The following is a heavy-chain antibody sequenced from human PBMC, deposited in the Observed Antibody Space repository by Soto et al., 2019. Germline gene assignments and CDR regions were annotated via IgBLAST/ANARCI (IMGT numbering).Heavy chain of an antibody. CDR3: ARDPEPYSTSWYEGHF. Sequence: SVQVSCKASGGTFSSYAISWVRQAPGQGLEWMGGIIPIFGTANYAQKFQGRVTITADESTSTAYMELSSLRSEDTAVYYCARDPEPYSTSWYEGHFWGQGTLVTGSS. J-gene: IGHJ4*02. D-gene: IGHD6-13*01. CDR2: IIPIFGTA. CDR1: GGTFSSYA. V-gene: IGHV1-69*13.